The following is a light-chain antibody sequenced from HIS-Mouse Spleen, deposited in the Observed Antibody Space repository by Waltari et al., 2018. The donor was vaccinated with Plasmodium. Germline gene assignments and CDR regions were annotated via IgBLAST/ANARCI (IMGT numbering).Light chain of an antibody. V-gene: IGLV3-10*01. CDR2: EDS. Sequence: SYELTQPPSVSVSPGQTARITCSGDALPKKYAYWYQQKSGQAPVLVIYEDSKRPPGIPERFSGSSSGTMATLTISGAQVEDEADYYCYSTDSSCNHRVFGGGTKLTVL. J-gene: IGLJ3*02. CDR1: ALPKKY. CDR3: YSTDSSCNHRV.